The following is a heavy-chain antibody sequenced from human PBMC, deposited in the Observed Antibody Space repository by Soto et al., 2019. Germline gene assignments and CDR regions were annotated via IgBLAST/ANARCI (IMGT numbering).Heavy chain of an antibody. J-gene: IGHJ6*02. CDR3: ASACGDSWSGYKSIRTYYYGMDV. CDR1: GCTFSSYA. V-gene: IGHV1-69*13. CDR2: IIAIFGKA. Sequence: SVKVSFKASGCTFSSYAISWLRQAPGQGLDCIGGIIAIFGKANYAQNFQGRVTITADESTSTDYMELSSLRSEDTAVYYCASACGDSWSGYKSIRTYYYGMDVWGEGTTVIVSS. D-gene: IGHD3-3*01.